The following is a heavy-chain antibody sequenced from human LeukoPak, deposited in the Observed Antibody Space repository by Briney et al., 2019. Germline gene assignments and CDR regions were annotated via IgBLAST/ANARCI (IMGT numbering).Heavy chain of an antibody. J-gene: IGHJ4*02. Sequence: PGRSLRLSCAASGFTVSSYEMNWVRQAPGKGLEVVSYISASGSTIYYEDSLKGRFTISRDNAKNSLYLQMNSLRAEDTAVYYCARGPGRDAYNFVSYWGQGTLVTVSS. CDR2: ISASGSTI. D-gene: IGHD5-24*01. V-gene: IGHV3-48*03. CDR3: ARGPGRDAYNFVSY. CDR1: GFTVSSYE.